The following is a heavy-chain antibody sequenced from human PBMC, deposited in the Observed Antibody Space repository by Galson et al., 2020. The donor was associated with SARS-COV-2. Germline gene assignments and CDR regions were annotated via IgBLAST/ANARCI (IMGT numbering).Heavy chain of an antibody. J-gene: IGHJ5*02. V-gene: IGHV4-39*01. CDR2: MYSSGST. CDR3: ARHGGSGNWFDP. D-gene: IGHD1-26*01. Sequence: QASETLSLTCTFSGCSISTSSYYWGWIRQPPGKGLEWIGRMYSSGSTYYNPSLTSRVTISGDTSTNQFTLKMTAVTAADTAIYYCARHGGSGNWFDPWGQGALVTVTS. CDR1: GCSISTSSYY.